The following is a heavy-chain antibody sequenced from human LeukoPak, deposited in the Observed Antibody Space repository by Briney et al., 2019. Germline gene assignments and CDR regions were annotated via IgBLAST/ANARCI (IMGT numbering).Heavy chain of an antibody. Sequence: ASGTLSLTCEVSGGSISGDNWWSWVRQSPGKGLEWIGSIYHSGSTYYNPSLKSRVTISVDTSKNQFSLKLSSVTAADTAVYYCARGVARSSKFHFSYYFDYWGQGTLVTVSS. CDR1: GGSISGDNW. V-gene: IGHV4-4*02. J-gene: IGHJ4*02. CDR3: ARGVARSSKFHFSYYFDY. CDR2: IYHSGST. D-gene: IGHD6-6*01.